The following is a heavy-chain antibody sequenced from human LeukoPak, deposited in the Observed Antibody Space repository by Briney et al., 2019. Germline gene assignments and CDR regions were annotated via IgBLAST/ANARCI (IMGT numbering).Heavy chain of an antibody. J-gene: IGHJ6*02. D-gene: IGHD6-19*01. V-gene: IGHV1-3*01. CDR1: GFTFSSYG. CDR2: INAGNGNT. CDR3: ARGAYSSGSYYYYGMDV. Sequence: GGSLRLSCAASGFTFSSYGMHWVRQAPGQRLEWMGWINAGNGNTKYSQKFQGRVTITRDTSASTAYMELSSLRSEDTAVYYCARGAYSSGSYYYYGMDVWGQGTLVTVSS.